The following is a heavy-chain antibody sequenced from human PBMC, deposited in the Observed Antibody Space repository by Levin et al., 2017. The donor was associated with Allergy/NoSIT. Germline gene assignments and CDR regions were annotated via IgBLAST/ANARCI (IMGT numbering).Heavy chain of an antibody. V-gene: IGHV3-33*01. Sequence: LSLTCAASGFTFSSYGMHWVRQAPGKGLEWVAVIWYDGSNKYYADSVKGRFTISRDNSKNTLYLQMNSLRAEDTAVYYCARSKDLAAAFFDYWGQGTLVTVSS. J-gene: IGHJ4*02. CDR3: ARSKDLAAAFFDY. CDR2: IWYDGSNK. D-gene: IGHD6-13*01. CDR1: GFTFSSYG.